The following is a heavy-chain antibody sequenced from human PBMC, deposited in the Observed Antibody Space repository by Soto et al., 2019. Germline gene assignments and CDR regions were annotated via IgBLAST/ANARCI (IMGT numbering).Heavy chain of an antibody. D-gene: IGHD6-6*01. V-gene: IGHV3-30*18. CDR2: ISYDGSNK. CDR1: GFTFSSYG. CDR3: AKGARNIAAPNMDF. Sequence: GGSLRLSCAASGFTFSSYGMHWVRQAPGKGLEWVAVISYDGSNKYYADSVKGRFTISRDNSKNTLYLQMNSLRAEDTAVYYCAKGARNIAAPNMDFWGQGTTVTVSS. J-gene: IGHJ6*02.